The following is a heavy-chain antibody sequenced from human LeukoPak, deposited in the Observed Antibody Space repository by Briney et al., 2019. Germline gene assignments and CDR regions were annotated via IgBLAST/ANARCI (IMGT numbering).Heavy chain of an antibody. D-gene: IGHD1-7*01. Sequence: SVKVSCKASGGTFSSYAISWVRQAPGQGLEWMGGIIPIFGTANYAQKFQGRVTITADESTSTAYMELSSLRSEDTAVYYCARDNWNYGSSMDVWGQGTTVAVSS. J-gene: IGHJ6*02. CDR2: IIPIFGTA. V-gene: IGHV1-69*13. CDR1: GGTFSSYA. CDR3: ARDNWNYGSSMDV.